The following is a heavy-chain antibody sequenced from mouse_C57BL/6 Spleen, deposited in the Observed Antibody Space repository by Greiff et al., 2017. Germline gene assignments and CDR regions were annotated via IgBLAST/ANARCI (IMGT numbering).Heavy chain of an antibody. J-gene: IGHJ4*01. CDR1: GYSFTGYF. CDR2: INPYNGDT. V-gene: IGHV1-20*01. CDR3: ARDTTVPYYAMDY. D-gene: IGHD1-1*01. Sequence: EVKLVESGPELVKPGDSVKISCKASGYSFTGYFMNWVMQSHGKSLEWIGRINPYNGDTFYNQKFKGKATLTVDKSSSTAHMELRSLTSEDSAVYYCARDTTVPYYAMDYWGQGTSVTVSS.